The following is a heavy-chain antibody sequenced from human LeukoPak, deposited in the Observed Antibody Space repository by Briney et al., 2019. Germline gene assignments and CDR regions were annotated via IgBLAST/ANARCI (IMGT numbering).Heavy chain of an antibody. D-gene: IGHD3-3*01. V-gene: IGHV1-18*01. CDR2: MSAYNGNT. J-gene: IGHJ6*02. CDR1: GYTFTSYG. CDR3: AREGPLNYDFWSGHYYYYYGMDV. Sequence: ASVKVSCKASGYTFTSYGISWVRQAPGQGLEWMGWMSAYNGNTNYAQKLQGRVTMTTDTSTSTAYMELRSLRSDDTAVYYCAREGPLNYDFWSGHYYYYYGMDVWGQGATVTVSS.